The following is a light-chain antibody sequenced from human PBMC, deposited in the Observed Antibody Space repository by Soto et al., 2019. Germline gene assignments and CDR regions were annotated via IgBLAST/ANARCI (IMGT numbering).Light chain of an antibody. Sequence: QSVLTQPPSASGSPGQAVTISCTGTSRDIGGYDFVSWYQVRPGEAPQLIIYNVNGRPSGVPRRFSGSKSGNTASLTVSGLQAVDEADYYCSSYSDTNTGVFGPWPKVTVL. CDR2: NVN. J-gene: IGLJ1*01. CDR1: SRDIGGYDF. V-gene: IGLV2-8*01. CDR3: SSYSDTNTGV.